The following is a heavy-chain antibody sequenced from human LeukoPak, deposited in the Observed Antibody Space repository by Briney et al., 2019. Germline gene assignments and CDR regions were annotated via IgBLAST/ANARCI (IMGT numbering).Heavy chain of an antibody. CDR2: IKQDGSET. J-gene: IGHJ4*02. CDR1: GFTFSNFW. V-gene: IGHV3-7*01. CDR3: ARDYPYYYDGMWYCDY. Sequence: GGSLGLSCAASGFTFSNFWMSWVRQAPGKGLEWVANIKQDGSETNYVDSVKGRFTISRDNAQNSLYLQMNSLRAEDTAVYYCARDYPYYYDGMWYCDYWGQGTLVSVSS. D-gene: IGHD3-22*01.